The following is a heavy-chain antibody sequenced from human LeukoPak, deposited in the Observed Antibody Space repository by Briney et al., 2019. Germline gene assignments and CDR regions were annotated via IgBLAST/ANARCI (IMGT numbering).Heavy chain of an antibody. J-gene: IGHJ4*02. CDR2: ISHDGSKK. CDR3: ARDLIRGGSGSCLNY. Sequence: GGSLRLSCAASGLTVSGYAMPWVRQAPGKGLEWVAIISHDGSKKDYADSVKGRFTISRDSSKNTVYLEMNSLRGDDTALYYCARDLIRGGSGSCLNYWGQGTLVTVSS. CDR1: GLTVSGYA. V-gene: IGHV3-30*04. D-gene: IGHD3-10*01.